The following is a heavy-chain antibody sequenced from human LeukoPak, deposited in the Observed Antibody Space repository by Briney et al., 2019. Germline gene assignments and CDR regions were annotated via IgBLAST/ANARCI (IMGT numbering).Heavy chain of an antibody. CDR1: GFTFDDYA. Sequence: GRSLRLSCAASGFTFDDYAMHWVRQAPGKGLEWVSGISWNSGSIGYADSVKGRFTISRDNAKNSLYLQMNSLRAEDTALYYCAKAPLGRQLVLGFDYWGQGTLVTVSS. V-gene: IGHV3-9*01. CDR2: ISWNSGSI. J-gene: IGHJ4*02. D-gene: IGHD6-13*01. CDR3: AKAPLGRQLVLGFDY.